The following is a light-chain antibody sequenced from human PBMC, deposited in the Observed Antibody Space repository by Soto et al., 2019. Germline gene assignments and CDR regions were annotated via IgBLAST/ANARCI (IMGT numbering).Light chain of an antibody. J-gene: IGKJ2*01. Sequence: EIVLTQSPGTLALSPGERATLSCRASQSVSSKYLAWYQQKPGQAPRLLIYGASSRATGIPDRFSGRGSGTDFTLTISRLEPEDFAVYYCQQYGSSPPYTFGQGTKLEMK. CDR1: QSVSSKY. CDR3: QQYGSSPPYT. V-gene: IGKV3-20*01. CDR2: GAS.